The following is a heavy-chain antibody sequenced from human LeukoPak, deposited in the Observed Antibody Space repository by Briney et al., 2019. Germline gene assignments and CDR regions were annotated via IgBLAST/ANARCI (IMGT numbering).Heavy chain of an antibody. CDR1: GGSISSSSYY. CDR2: IYYSGST. J-gene: IGHJ4*02. D-gene: IGHD3-3*01. CDR3: ARHGGFWSGYYQI. Sequence: SETLSLTCTVSGGSISSSSYYWGWIPQPPGKGLEWIGSIYYSGSTYYNPSLKSRVTISVDTSKHQFALKLSSVTAADTAVYYCARHGGFWSGYYQIWGQGTLVTVSS. V-gene: IGHV4-39*01.